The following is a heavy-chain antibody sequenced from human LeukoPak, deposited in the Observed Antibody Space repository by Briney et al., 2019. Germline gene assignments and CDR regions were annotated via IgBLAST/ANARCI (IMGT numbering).Heavy chain of an antibody. CDR3: ASGSLGDGYGVGDYYQYMDV. CDR2: IMPLFGTA. J-gene: IGHJ6*03. Sequence: SVNVFCKASGGTFNSYAISWVRQAPGQGLEWMGGIMPLFGTANYAQEFQGRVTFTTDESASTAYMEVSSLRSEDTAVYYCASGSLGDGYGVGDYYQYMDVWGKGTTVTVSS. D-gene: IGHD5-24*01. V-gene: IGHV1-69*05. CDR1: GGTFNSYA.